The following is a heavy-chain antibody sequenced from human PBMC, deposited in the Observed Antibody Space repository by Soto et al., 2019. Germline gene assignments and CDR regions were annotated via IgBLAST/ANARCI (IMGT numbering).Heavy chain of an antibody. CDR2: IIPLFGTS. V-gene: IGHV1-69*18. D-gene: IGHD1-26*01. J-gene: IGHJ6*02. CDR3: ARDRYSGSHSSGMDV. Sequence: QVQLVQSGAEVKKPGSSVKVSCKASGDTFSTYAITWVRQAPGQGLEWMGRIIPLFGTSNYAQKVQGRVTVTADASTSTAYMELSSLGSEDTAVYYCARDRYSGSHSSGMDVWGQGTTVTVSS. CDR1: GDTFSTYA.